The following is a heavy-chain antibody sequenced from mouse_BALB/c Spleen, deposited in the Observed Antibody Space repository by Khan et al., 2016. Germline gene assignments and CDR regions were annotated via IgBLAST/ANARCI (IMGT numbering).Heavy chain of an antibody. D-gene: IGHD2-4*01. CDR2: IDPANGNT. CDR1: GFNIKDTY. V-gene: IGHV14-3*02. CDR3: SRGVYDYEFAY. J-gene: IGHJ3*01. Sequence: VQLKQSGAELVKPGASVKLSCTVSGFNIKDTYMHWVNQRPEQGLEWIGRIDPANGNTNYDSMFQDKATITADTSSNTAYLQLSSLTSEDTAVYYCSRGVYDYEFAYWGQGTLVTVSA.